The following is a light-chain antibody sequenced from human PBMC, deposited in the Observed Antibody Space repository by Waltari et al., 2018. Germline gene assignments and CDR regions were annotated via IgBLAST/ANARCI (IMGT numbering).Light chain of an antibody. CDR2: ATS. J-gene: IGKJ1*01. CDR3: QQLNSFPRT. Sequence: DVQFTQSPSFLSASVRDNVTITCRASQCINNYLAWYQQKPGKAPKLLIYATSTLQSGVPSRFSGDGSGTEFTLTITSLQPEDFATYFCQQLNSFPRTFGQGTKVEIK. CDR1: QCINNY. V-gene: IGKV1-9*01.